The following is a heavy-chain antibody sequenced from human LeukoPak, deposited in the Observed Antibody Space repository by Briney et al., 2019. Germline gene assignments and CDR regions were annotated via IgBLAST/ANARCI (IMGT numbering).Heavy chain of an antibody. J-gene: IGHJ4*02. CDR2: VWYDGSNK. D-gene: IGHD3-22*01. CDR3: AKDHDSRGYYISRPDHIDY. CDR1: GFTFSSNA. Sequence: GGSLRLSCAASGFTFSSNAIHWVRQAPGKGLEWVAVVWYDGSNKHYVDSVKGRFTISRDNSKNTLYLQMNSLRAEDTAVYYCAKDHDSRGYYISRPDHIDYWGQGTLVTVSS. V-gene: IGHV3-30*02.